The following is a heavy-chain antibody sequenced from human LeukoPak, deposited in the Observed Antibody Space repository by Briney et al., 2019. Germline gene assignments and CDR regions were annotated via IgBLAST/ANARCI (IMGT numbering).Heavy chain of an antibody. CDR3: ARHAREVTSSFRLLGY. Sequence: GESLRISCKGSGYSFTNYWIGWVRQMPGKGLEWMGIINPANSDTRYSPSFQGQVTISVDKSISTAYLQWSGLQASGTAVYYCARHAREVTSSFRLLGYWGQGTLVTVSS. J-gene: IGHJ4*02. CDR1: GYSFTNYW. D-gene: IGHD6-6*01. CDR2: INPANSDT. V-gene: IGHV5-51*01.